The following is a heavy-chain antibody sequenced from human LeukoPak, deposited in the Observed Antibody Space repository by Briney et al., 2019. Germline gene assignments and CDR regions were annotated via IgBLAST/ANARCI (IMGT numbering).Heavy chain of an antibody. Sequence: GGSLRLSCAASGFTFSNYAMRWVRQAPGKGLEWVSGISGSGDSTYYADSVKGRFTISRDNSKNTLYLQMNSLRAEDTAVYYCAREGVGVTYFDYWGQGTLVTVSS. V-gene: IGHV3-23*01. CDR1: GFTFSNYA. CDR2: ISGSGDST. CDR3: AREGVGVTYFDY. J-gene: IGHJ4*02. D-gene: IGHD3-10*01.